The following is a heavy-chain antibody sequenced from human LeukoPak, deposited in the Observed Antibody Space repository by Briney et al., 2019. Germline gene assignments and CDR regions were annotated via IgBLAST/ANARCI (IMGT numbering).Heavy chain of an antibody. V-gene: IGHV3-23*01. CDR1: GFTSSSYA. CDR2: ISGSGGRT. Sequence: GGSLRLSCAASGFTSSSYAMSWVRQAPGKGLEWVSAISGSGGRTYYADSVKGRFTISRDNSKNTLFLQMNSLRAEDTALYYCAKGLAQLWFYRGQGTLVTVSS. J-gene: IGHJ4*02. D-gene: IGHD5-18*01. CDR3: AKGLAQLWFY.